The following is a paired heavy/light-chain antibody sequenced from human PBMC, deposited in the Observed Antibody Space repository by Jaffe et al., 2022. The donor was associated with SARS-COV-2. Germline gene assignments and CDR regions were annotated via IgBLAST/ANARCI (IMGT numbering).Heavy chain of an antibody. CDR3: ARDGGYSYGYPRYYFDY. CDR1: GYTFTSYA. Sequence: QVQLVQSGAEVKKPGASVKVSCKASGYTFTSYAMHWVRQAPGQRLEWMGWINTGNGNTKYSQKFQGRVTITRDTSASTAYMELSSLRSEDTALYYCARDGGYSYGYPRYYFDYWGQGTLVTVSS. D-gene: IGHD5-18*01. V-gene: IGHV1-3*04. CDR2: INTGNGNT. J-gene: IGHJ4*02.
Light chain of an antibody. J-gene: IGLJ2*01. V-gene: IGLV1-40*01. CDR1: SSNIGAGYD. CDR3: QSYDSSLSGSV. CDR2: DNT. Sequence: QSVLTQPPSVSGAPGQRVTISCTGSSSNIGAGYDVHWYQQLPGTAPKLLISDNTNRPSGVPDRFSGSKSGTSASLAITGLQAEDEADYYCQSYDSSLSGSVFGGGTKLTVL.